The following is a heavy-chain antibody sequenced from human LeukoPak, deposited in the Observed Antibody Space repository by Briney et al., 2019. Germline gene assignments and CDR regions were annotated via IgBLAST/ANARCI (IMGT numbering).Heavy chain of an antibody. CDR2: TSGSGGGT. Sequence: PTGGSLRLSCAVPGFTFNNNAMSWVRQAPGKGLEWVSTTSGSGGGTYYADSVKGRFTISRDNSKNTVYLQMNSLRAEDTAVYYCAKDHFLGWGQGTLVTVSS. D-gene: IGHD3-3*02. J-gene: IGHJ4*02. V-gene: IGHV3-23*01. CDR1: GFTFNNNA. CDR3: AKDHFLG.